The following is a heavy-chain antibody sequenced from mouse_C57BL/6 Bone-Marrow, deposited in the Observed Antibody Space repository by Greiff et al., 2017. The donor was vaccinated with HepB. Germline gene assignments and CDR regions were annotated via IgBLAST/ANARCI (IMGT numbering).Heavy chain of an antibody. CDR2: INPYNGGT. CDR3: ARRSSGPFDY. Sequence: EVQLVESGPVLVKPGASVKMSCKASGYTFTDYYMNWVKQSHGKSLEWIGVINPYNGGTSYNQKFKGKATLTVDKSSSTAYMELNSLTSEDSAVYYCARRSSGPFDYWGQGTTLTVSS. D-gene: IGHD3-2*02. CDR1: GYTFTDYY. J-gene: IGHJ2*01. V-gene: IGHV1-19*01.